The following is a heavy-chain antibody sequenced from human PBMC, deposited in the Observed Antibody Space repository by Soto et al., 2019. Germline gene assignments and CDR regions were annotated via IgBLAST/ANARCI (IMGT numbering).Heavy chain of an antibody. V-gene: IGHV1-18*01. CDR1: GYTFTSYG. Sequence: ASVKVSCKASGYTFTSYGMHWVRQAPGQGVEWMGWISAYNGNTNYAQKLQGRVTMTTDTSKNTLYLQMNSLRAEDTAVYYCAREIERLLGYWGQGTLVTVSS. D-gene: IGHD3-3*01. CDR3: AREIERLLGY. CDR2: ISAYNGNT. J-gene: IGHJ4*02.